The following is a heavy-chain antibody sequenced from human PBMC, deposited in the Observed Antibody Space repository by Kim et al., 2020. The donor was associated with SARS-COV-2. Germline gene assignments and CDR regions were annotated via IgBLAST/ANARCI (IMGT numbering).Heavy chain of an antibody. V-gene: IGHV4-34*01. J-gene: IGHJ6*04. CDR3: ARIHIVGATRFDGMDV. D-gene: IGHD1-26*01. Sequence: LKRRVTISVDTSQNQFSLKLSSVTAADTAVYYCARIHIVGATRFDGMDVWGEGTTVTVSS.